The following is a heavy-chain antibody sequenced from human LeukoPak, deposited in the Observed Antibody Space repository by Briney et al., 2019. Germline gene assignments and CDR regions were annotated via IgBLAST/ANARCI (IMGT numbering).Heavy chain of an antibody. CDR2: ISSSSSYI. CDR3: ARDSGALLWFGEPYYYYMDV. D-gene: IGHD3-10*01. Sequence: GGSLRLSCAASGFTFSGYSMNWVRQAPGKGLEWVSSISSSSSYIYYADSVKGRFTISRDNAKNSLYLQMNSLRAEDTAVYYCARDSGALLWFGEPYYYYMDVWGKGTTVTVSS. V-gene: IGHV3-21*01. CDR1: GFTFSGYS. J-gene: IGHJ6*03.